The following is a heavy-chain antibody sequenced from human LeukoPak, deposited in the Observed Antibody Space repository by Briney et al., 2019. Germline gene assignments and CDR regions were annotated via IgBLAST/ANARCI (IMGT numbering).Heavy chain of an antibody. D-gene: IGHD6-6*01. CDR1: EFTFSNAW. V-gene: IGHV3-15*01. J-gene: IGHJ6*03. CDR2: IKSKTDGETR. CDR3: TTAYHSSLRSHYYYYYMDV. Sequence: PGGSLRLSCAASEFTFSNAWMTWVRQAPGKGLEWVGRIKSKTDGETRDYAAPVKGRFTISRDDSKNTLYLQMNSLKTGDTAVYYCTTAYHSSLRSHYYYYYMDVWGTGTTVTVSS.